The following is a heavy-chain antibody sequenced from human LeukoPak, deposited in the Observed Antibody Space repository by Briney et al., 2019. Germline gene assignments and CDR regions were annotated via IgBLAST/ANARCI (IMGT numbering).Heavy chain of an antibody. V-gene: IGHV4-59*08. CDR2: IYYSGST. J-gene: IGHJ4*02. CDR3: ASHSRRPFYFDY. D-gene: IGHD1-1*01. CDR1: GGSISSYY. Sequence: SETLSLTCTVSGGSISSYYWRWIRQPPGKGLEWIGYIYYSGSTNYNPSLKSRVTISVDTSKNQFSLKLSSVTAADTAVYYCASHSRRPFYFDYWGQGTLVTVSS.